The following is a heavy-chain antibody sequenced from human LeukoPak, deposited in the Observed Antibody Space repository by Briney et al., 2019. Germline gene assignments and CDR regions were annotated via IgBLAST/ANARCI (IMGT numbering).Heavy chain of an antibody. D-gene: IGHD3-22*01. CDR2: INHSGST. Sequence: SETLSLTCAVYGGSFSGYYWSWIRQPPGKGLEWIGEINHSGSTNYNPSLKSRVTISVDTSKNQFSLKLSSVTAADTAVYYCARGLARGVTMTVVIQNYFDYWGQGTLVTVSS. V-gene: IGHV4-34*01. J-gene: IGHJ4*02. CDR1: GGSFSGYY. CDR3: ARGLARGVTMTVVIQNYFDY.